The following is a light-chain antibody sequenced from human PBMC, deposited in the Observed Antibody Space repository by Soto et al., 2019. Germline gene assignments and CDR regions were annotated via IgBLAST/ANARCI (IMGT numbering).Light chain of an antibody. J-gene: IGLJ1*01. Sequence: QSVLTQPPSVSAAPGQKVTISCSGSSSNIGNNYVSWYQQLPGTAPKLLIYDNNKRPSGIPDRFSDSKSGTSATLGITGLQTGDEADYYCGTLDSSLSAYVFGTGTKVTVL. CDR1: SSNIGNNY. V-gene: IGLV1-51*01. CDR2: DNN. CDR3: GTLDSSLSAYV.